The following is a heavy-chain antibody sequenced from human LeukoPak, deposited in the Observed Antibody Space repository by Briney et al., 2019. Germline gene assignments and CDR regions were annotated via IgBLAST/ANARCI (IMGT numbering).Heavy chain of an antibody. CDR1: GGTFSDYA. Sequence: ASVKVSCKASGGTFSDYAISWVRQAPGQGLEWMGIIDPSGGSTAYAQKFQGRVTMTRDTSTSTVYMELSSLRSEDTAVYYCARDLGLRGVTNWFDPWGQGTLVTVSS. V-gene: IGHV1-46*01. CDR3: ARDLGLRGVTNWFDP. D-gene: IGHD3-10*01. CDR2: IDPSGGST. J-gene: IGHJ5*02.